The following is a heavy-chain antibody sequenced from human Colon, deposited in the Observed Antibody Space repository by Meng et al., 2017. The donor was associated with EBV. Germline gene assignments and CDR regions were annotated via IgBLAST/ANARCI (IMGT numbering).Heavy chain of an antibody. J-gene: IGHJ4*02. CDR2: IYHGGNT. D-gene: IGHD5-24*01. Sequence: QVQLQESRPGLVEPSGTLSLTCAVSGASISSNNWWSWVRQPPGKGLEWIGEIYHGGNTNYNPSLKSRVTISVDRSNDQFSLSLSSVTAADTAVYYCARGNAYNAPSFDYWGQGTLVTVSS. CDR3: ARGNAYNAPSFDY. V-gene: IGHV4-4*02. CDR1: GASISSNNW.